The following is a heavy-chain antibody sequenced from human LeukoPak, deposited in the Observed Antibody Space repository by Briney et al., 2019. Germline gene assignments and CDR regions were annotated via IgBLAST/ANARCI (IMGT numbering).Heavy chain of an antibody. D-gene: IGHD6-6*01. J-gene: IGHJ5*02. V-gene: IGHV1-18*01. CDR2: ISAYNGNT. Sequence: ASVKVSCKASGYTFTSYGISWVRQAPGQGLEWMGWISAYNGNTNYAQKFQGRVTITADKSTSTAYMELSSLRSEDTAVYYCARDRYSSSGRRYNWFDPWGQGTLVTVSS. CDR1: GYTFTSYG. CDR3: ARDRYSSSGRRYNWFDP.